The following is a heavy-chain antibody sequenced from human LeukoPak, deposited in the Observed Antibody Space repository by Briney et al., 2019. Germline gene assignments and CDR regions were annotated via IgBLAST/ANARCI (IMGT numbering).Heavy chain of an antibody. CDR3: ATAVTTLPYFDY. Sequence: GASVKVSCKVSGYTLTELSMHWVRQAPGKGLEWMGGFDPEDGETIYAQKFQGRVTMTEDTSTDTAYMELSSLRSEDTAVYYCATAVTTLPYFDYWGQGTLVTVSS. CDR2: FDPEDGET. J-gene: IGHJ4*02. V-gene: IGHV1-24*01. CDR1: GYTLTELS. D-gene: IGHD4-17*01.